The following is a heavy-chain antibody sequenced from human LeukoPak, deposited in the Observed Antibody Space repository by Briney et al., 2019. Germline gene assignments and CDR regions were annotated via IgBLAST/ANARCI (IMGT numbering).Heavy chain of an antibody. CDR3: VKGVWCDD. CDR1: GFTFSSSW. D-gene: IGHD2-21*01. J-gene: IGHJ4*02. Sequence: GGSLRLSCVASGFTFSSSWMTWVRQAPGKGLEWVANINPDGSVEHYVDSVKGRFDVSRKNAKNSLYLQMNGLTGEDTAVYYCVKGVWCDDWGQGALVTVSS. CDR2: INPDGSVE. V-gene: IGHV3-7*01.